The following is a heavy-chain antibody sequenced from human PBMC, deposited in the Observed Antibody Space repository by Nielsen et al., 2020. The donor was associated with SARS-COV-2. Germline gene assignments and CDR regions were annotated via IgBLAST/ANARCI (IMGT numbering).Heavy chain of an antibody. CDR3: ARGSGRIDY. J-gene: IGHJ4*02. CDR1: GYTFNSYA. CDR2: INTNTGNP. D-gene: IGHD3-10*01. Sequence: ASVPVSCMASGYTFNSYAMIWVRQPPGPGREGMGWINTNTGNPTYAQGFTGRFVFSLDTSVSTAYLQISSLKAEDTAVYYCARGSGRIDYWGQGTLVTVSS. V-gene: IGHV7-4-1*02.